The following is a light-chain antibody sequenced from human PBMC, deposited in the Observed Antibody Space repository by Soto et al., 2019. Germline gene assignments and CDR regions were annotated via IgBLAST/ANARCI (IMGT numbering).Light chain of an antibody. Sequence: EIVVTQSPVTLSLSPGERATLYCRASQSVSSSYLAWYQQKPGQAPRLLIYGASSRATGIPDRFSGSGSGTDFTLTISILEPEDFAVYYCQQYASFPITFGQGTRLEIK. CDR3: QQYASFPIT. CDR2: GAS. J-gene: IGKJ5*01. V-gene: IGKV3-20*01. CDR1: QSVSSSY.